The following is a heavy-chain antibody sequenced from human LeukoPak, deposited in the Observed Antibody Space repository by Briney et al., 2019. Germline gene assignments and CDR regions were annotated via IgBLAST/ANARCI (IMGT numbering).Heavy chain of an antibody. V-gene: IGHV3-48*04. D-gene: IGHD3-22*01. Sequence: PGGSLRLSCAASGFTFSSYSMNWVRQAPGKGLEWVSYISSSSSTIYYADSVKGRFTISRDNAKNSLYLQMNSLRAEDTALYYCAKEAPHYYDSSGYYAAEFDYWGQGTLVTVSS. J-gene: IGHJ4*02. CDR3: AKEAPHYYDSSGYYAAEFDY. CDR1: GFTFSSYS. CDR2: ISSSSSTI.